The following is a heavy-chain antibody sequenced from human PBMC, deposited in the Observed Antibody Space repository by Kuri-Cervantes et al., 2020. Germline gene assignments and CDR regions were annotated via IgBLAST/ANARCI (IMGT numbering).Heavy chain of an antibody. CDR2: ISYDGSNK. CDR1: GFTFSSYG. J-gene: IGHJ3*02. D-gene: IGHD6-25*01. Sequence: GESPKISCAASGFTFSSYGMHWVRQAPGKGLEWVAVISYDGSNKYYADSVKGRFTISRDNSKNTLYLQMNSLRAEDTAVYYCAAASKLRAFDIWGQGTMVTVSS. CDR3: AAASKLRAFDI. V-gene: IGHV3-30*03.